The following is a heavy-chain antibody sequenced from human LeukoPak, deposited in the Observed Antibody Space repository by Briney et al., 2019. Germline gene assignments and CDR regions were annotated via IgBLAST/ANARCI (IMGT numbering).Heavy chain of an antibody. D-gene: IGHD3-10*01. V-gene: IGHV4-39*07. CDR2: IFYSGTT. J-gene: IGHJ4*02. CDR1: GGSISSSGYS. Sequence: SETLSLTCTVSGGSISSSGYSWGWIRQPPGKGLEWIGSIFYSGTTYYNPSLKSRVTISVDRSKNQFSLKLSSVTAADTAVYYCAREGAMVRGVIDYWGQGTLVTVSS. CDR3: AREGAMVRGVIDY.